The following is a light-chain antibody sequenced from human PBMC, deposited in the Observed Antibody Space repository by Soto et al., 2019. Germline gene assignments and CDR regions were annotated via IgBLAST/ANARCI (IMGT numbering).Light chain of an antibody. CDR3: QQYDSYWVT. CDR1: QSISTW. Sequence: DIQMTQSPSSLSASVGDRVTISCRASQSISTWLAWYQQKPGKAPKLLIYKASSLESGVPSRFSGSGSGTEFTLTISSLQPDDFATYYCQQYDSYWVTFGQGPSWRS. V-gene: IGKV1-5*03. J-gene: IGKJ2*01. CDR2: KAS.